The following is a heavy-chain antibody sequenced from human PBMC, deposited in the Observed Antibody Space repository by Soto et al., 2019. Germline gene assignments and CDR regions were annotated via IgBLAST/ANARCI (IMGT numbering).Heavy chain of an antibody. CDR3: ARASDGQDRAAAVPFDY. CDR2: IYYSGST. Sequence: SETLSLTCTVFGGSISSYYWSWIRQPPGKGLEWIGYIYYSGSTNYNPSLKSRVTISVDTSKNQFSLKLSSVTAADTAVYYCARASDGQDRAAAVPFDYWGQGTLVTVPS. D-gene: IGHD6-13*01. V-gene: IGHV4-59*01. J-gene: IGHJ4*02. CDR1: GGSISSYY.